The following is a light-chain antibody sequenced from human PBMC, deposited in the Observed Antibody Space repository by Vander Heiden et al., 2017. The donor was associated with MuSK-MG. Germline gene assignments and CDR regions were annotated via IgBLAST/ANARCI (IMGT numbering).Light chain of an antibody. CDR1: SSDVGGYNY. V-gene: IGLV2-14*03. CDR2: DVS. CDR3: SSYTSSSTLYV. Sequence: QSALTQPASVSGSPGQSLTISCTGTSSDVGGYNYVSWYQQHPGKAPKLMIYDVSNRPSGVSNRFSGSKSGNTASRTISGLQAEDEADYYCSSYTSSSTLYVFGTGTKVTVL. J-gene: IGLJ1*01.